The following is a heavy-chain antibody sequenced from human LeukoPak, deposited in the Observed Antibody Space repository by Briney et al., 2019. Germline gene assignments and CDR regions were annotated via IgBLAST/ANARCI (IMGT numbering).Heavy chain of an antibody. CDR2: ISGSGGST. J-gene: IGHJ4*02. D-gene: IGHD6-13*01. CDR1: GFTFSSYA. V-gene: IGHV3-23*01. Sequence: AGGSLRLSCAASGFTFSSYAMSWVRQAPGKGLEWVSAISGSGGSTYYADSVKGRFTISRDNSKHTLYLQMNSLRAEDTAVYYCAKGLLWGAAAGSDFDYWGQGTLVTVSS. CDR3: AKGLLWGAAAGSDFDY.